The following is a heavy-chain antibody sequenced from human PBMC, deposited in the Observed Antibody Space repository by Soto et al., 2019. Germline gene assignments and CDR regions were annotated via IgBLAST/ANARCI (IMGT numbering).Heavy chain of an antibody. J-gene: IGHJ4*02. CDR3: ARGDGYIFDY. CDR2: MNPNTGDT. D-gene: IGHD5-12*01. CDR1: GYTFISYD. V-gene: IGHV1-8*01. Sequence: QVQLVQSGAEVKKPGASVKVSCKASGYTFISYDINWVRQATGQGLEWMGWMNPNTGDTGYAQKFQGRVTMTRNTSINTANLELSSLRSDDTAVYFCARGDGYIFDYLGQGTLVTVSS.